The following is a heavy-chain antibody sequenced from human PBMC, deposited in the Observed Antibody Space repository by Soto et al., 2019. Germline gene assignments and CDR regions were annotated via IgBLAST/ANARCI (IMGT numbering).Heavy chain of an antibody. J-gene: IGHJ3*02. CDR1: GFTFSSYA. CDR2: ISGSGGST. D-gene: IGHD2-15*01. Sequence: PGGSLRLSCAASGFTFSSYAMSWVRQAPGKGLEWVSAISGSGGSTYYADSVKGRFTISRDNSKNTLYLQMNSLRAEGTAVYYCAKDVGRDIVVVVALDAFDIWGQGTMVTVSS. V-gene: IGHV3-23*01. CDR3: AKDVGRDIVVVVALDAFDI.